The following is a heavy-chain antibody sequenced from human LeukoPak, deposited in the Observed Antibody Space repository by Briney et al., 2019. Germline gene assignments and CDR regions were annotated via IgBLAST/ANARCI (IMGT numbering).Heavy chain of an antibody. CDR2: IYYRGST. Sequence: SETLSLTCTVSGGSISSYYWSWIRQPPGKGLEWIGYIYYRGSTNYNPSLKSRVTISVDTSKNQFSLKLSSVTAADTAVYYCASSSRGVRTFDYWGQGTLVTVSS. CDR1: GGSISSYY. V-gene: IGHV4-59*01. CDR3: ASSSRGVRTFDY. D-gene: IGHD1-1*01. J-gene: IGHJ4*02.